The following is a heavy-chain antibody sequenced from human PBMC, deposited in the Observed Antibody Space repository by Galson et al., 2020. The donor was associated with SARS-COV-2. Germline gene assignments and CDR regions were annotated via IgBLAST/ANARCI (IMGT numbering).Heavy chain of an antibody. J-gene: IGHJ6*03. CDR2: MNPNSGNT. CDR3: ARESGYCSSTSCQYYYYYMDV. V-gene: IGHV1-8*01. Sequence: ASVKVSCKASGYTFTSYDINWVRQATGQGLEWMGWMNPNSGNTGYAQKFQGRVTMTRNTSISTAYMELSSLRSEDTAVYYCARESGYCSSTSCQYYYYYMDVWGKGTTVTVSS. CDR1: GYTFTSYD. D-gene: IGHD2-2*03.